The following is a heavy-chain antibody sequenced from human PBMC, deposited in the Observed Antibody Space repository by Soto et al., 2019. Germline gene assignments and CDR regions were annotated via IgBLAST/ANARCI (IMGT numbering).Heavy chain of an antibody. CDR2: ISAYNGNT. V-gene: IGHV1-18*01. Sequence: QVQLVQSGAEVKKPGASVKVSCKASGYTFTSYGISWVRQAPGQGLEWMGWISAYNGNTNYAQKLQGRVTMTTDTATSIAYMELRSLRSDDTAVYYCARGKIRGYYDFWSGYSLDYWGQGTLVTVSS. CDR1: GYTFTSYG. D-gene: IGHD3-3*01. CDR3: ARGKIRGYYDFWSGYSLDY. J-gene: IGHJ4*02.